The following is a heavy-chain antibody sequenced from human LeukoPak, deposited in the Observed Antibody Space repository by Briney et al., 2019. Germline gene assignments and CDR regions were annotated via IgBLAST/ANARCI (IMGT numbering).Heavy chain of an antibody. Sequence: GGSLRLSCATSGFTFSSIWMSWVRQAPGKGLEWVANIKHDGSETNYVDSVKGRFTISRDNAKNSLHLQMNSLRIEDTAVYYCAKNGGPHGMDVWGQGTTVTVSS. CDR3: AKNGGPHGMDV. J-gene: IGHJ6*02. V-gene: IGHV3-7*02. D-gene: IGHD3-16*01. CDR1: GFTFSSIW. CDR2: IKHDGSET.